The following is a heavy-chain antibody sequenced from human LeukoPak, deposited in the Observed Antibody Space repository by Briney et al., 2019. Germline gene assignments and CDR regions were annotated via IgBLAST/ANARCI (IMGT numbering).Heavy chain of an antibody. CDR3: ARDLGYDYVWGTTAFDY. Sequence: GGSLRLSCAASGFIFSSYWMSWVRQAPGKGLEWVANIKQDGSEKYYVDSVKGRFTISRDNAKNSLYLQMNSLRAEDTAVYYCARDLGYDYVWGTTAFDYWGQGTLVTVSS. D-gene: IGHD3-16*01. J-gene: IGHJ4*02. CDR2: IKQDGSEK. CDR1: GFIFSSYW. V-gene: IGHV3-7*01.